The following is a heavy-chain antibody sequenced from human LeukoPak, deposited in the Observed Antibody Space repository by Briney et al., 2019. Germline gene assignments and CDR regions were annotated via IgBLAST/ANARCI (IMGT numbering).Heavy chain of an antibody. CDR3: ARDRNGGNLNWFDP. CDR1: GYTFTGYY. D-gene: IGHD4-23*01. CDR2: INPNSGGT. V-gene: IGHV1-2*02. J-gene: IGHJ5*02. Sequence: GASVKVSCKASGYTFTGYYMHWVRQAPGQGLEWMGWINPNSGGTNYAQKFQGRVTMTRDTSISTAYMELSRLRSDDTAAYYCARDRNGGNLNWFDPWGQGTLVTVSS.